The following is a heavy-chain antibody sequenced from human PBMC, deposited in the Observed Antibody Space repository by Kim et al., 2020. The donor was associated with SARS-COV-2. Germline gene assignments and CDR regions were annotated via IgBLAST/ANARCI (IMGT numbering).Heavy chain of an antibody. CDR3: ASIITMVREVPDV. J-gene: IGHJ6*02. Sequence: GGSLRLSCAASGFTFSSYAMHWVRQAPGKGLEWVAVISYDGSNKYYADSVKGRFTISRDNSKNTLYLQMNSLRAEDTAVYYCASIITMVREVPDVWGQGTTVTVSS. V-gene: IGHV3-30-3*01. CDR2: ISYDGSNK. CDR1: GFTFSSYA. D-gene: IGHD3-10*01.